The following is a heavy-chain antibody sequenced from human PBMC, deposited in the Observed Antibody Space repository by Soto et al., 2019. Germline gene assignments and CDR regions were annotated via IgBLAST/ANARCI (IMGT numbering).Heavy chain of an antibody. Sequence: AGGSLRLSCAASGFTFSSYAMHWVRQAPGKGLEWVAVISYDGSNKYYADSVKGRFTISRDNSKNTLYLQMNSLRAEDTAVYYCARRQSGSYFNGTDAWGQGTTVTV. J-gene: IGHJ6*02. CDR2: ISYDGSNK. CDR1: GFTFSSYA. V-gene: IGHV3-30-3*01. CDR3: ARRQSGSYFNGTDA. D-gene: IGHD1-26*01.